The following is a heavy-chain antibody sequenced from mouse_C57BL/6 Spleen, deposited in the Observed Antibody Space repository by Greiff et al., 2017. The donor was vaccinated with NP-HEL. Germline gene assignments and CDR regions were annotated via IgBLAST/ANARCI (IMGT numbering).Heavy chain of an antibody. CDR1: GYTFTSYW. CDR2: IDPSDSET. V-gene: IGHV1-52*01. Sequence: VKLQQPGAELVRPGSSVKLSCKASGYTFTSYWMHWVKQRPIQGLEWIGNIDPSDSETHYNQKFKDKATLTVDKSSSTAYMQLSSLTSEDSAVYYCAKGAYYSNYGYAMDYWGQGTSVTVSS. J-gene: IGHJ4*01. D-gene: IGHD2-5*01. CDR3: AKGAYYSNYGYAMDY.